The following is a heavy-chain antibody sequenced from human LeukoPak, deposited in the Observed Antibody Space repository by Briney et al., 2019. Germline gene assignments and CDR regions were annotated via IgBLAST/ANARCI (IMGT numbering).Heavy chain of an antibody. D-gene: IGHD6-19*01. Sequence: ASVKVSCKASGYTFTDYYIHWVRQAPGQDFEWMGWINPKSGGTEYAQKFQGRVTMTRDPSLSTAYMGLSRLRSDDTAVFYCARASTVAGNHRPFDYWGQGTLVTVSS. CDR3: ARASTVAGNHRPFDY. CDR2: INPKSGGT. V-gene: IGHV1-2*02. J-gene: IGHJ4*02. CDR1: GYTFTDYY.